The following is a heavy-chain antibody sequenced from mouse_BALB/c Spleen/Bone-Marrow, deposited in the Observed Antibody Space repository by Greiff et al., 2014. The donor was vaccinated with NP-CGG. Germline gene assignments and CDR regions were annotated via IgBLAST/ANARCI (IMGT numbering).Heavy chain of an antibody. D-gene: IGHD1-1*01. Sequence: EVQLVESGTVLARPGASVKTSCKASGYTFTSYWMHWVKQRPGQGLEWIGAIYPGNSDTSYNQKFKGKAKLTAVTSTSTAYMELSSLTNEDSAVYYCTRSYERYYAMDYWGQGTSVTVSS. CDR1: GYTFTSYW. CDR2: IYPGNSDT. J-gene: IGHJ4*01. CDR3: TRSYERYYAMDY. V-gene: IGHV1-5*01.